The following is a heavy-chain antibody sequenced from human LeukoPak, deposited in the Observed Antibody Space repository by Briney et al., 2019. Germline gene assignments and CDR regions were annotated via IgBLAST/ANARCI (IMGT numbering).Heavy chain of an antibody. D-gene: IGHD6-13*01. Sequence: SETLSLTCTVSGGSISSYYWSWIRQPPGKGLEWIGYIYYSGSTNYNPSLKSRVTISADTSKNQFSLKLSSVTAADTAVYYCARTLQYSSSWYYYYYMDVWGKGTTVTVSS. J-gene: IGHJ6*03. CDR1: GGSISSYY. CDR2: IYYSGST. V-gene: IGHV4-59*01. CDR3: ARTLQYSSSWYYYYYMDV.